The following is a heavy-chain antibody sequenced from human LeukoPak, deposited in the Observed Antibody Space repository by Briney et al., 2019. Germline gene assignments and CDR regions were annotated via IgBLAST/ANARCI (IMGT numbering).Heavy chain of an antibody. D-gene: IGHD2-8*01. Sequence: PSETLSLTCTVSGYSVSSGYFWGWIRQPPGQGLEWIGNMYHTGTTYYNPSLKSRVTITIDTSKNQFSLKLRSVTAADTAVYYCVSPKTNGWFDSWGQGSLVTVSS. V-gene: IGHV4-38-2*02. CDR1: GYSVSSGYF. CDR2: MYHTGTT. CDR3: VSPKTNGWFDS. J-gene: IGHJ5*01.